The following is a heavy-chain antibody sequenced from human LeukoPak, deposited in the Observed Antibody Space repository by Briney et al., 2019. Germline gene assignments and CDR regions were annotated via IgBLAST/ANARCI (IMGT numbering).Heavy chain of an antibody. D-gene: IGHD3-22*01. CDR2: ISGSGGRT. CDR3: AKADGSYYYDSSGYLLPFGY. J-gene: IGHJ4*02. Sequence: GGSLRLSCAASGFTFISYGMRWVRQAPGKGLEWVSAISGSGGRTYYADSVKGGFTISRDNSKNTLCLKMKSLRAEDEAVYYCAKADGSYYYDSSGYLLPFGYWGQGTLVTVSS. CDR1: GFTFISYG. V-gene: IGHV3-23*01.